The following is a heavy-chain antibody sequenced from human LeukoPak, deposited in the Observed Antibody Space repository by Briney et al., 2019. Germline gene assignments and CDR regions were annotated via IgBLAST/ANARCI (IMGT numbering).Heavy chain of an antibody. D-gene: IGHD4-4*01. CDR3: ARDFGNSDAFDI. Sequence: PGGSLRLSCAASGFTFSSYSMNWVRQAPGKGLEWVSSISSSSYIYYADSVKGRFTISRDNAKNSLYLQMNSLRAEDTAVYYCARDFGNSDAFDIWGQGTMVTVSS. CDR1: GFTFSSYS. CDR2: ISSSSYI. V-gene: IGHV3-21*01. J-gene: IGHJ3*02.